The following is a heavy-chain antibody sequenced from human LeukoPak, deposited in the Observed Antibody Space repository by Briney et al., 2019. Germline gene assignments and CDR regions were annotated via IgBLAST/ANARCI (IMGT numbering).Heavy chain of an antibody. CDR2: INSDGSST. CDR3: ARGAYSSGWYYYYYGMDV. V-gene: IGHV3-74*01. CDR1: GFTFSSYW. J-gene: IGHJ6*02. Sequence: GGSLRLSCAASGFTFSSYWMHWVRQAPGKGLVWVSRINSDGSSTSYADSVKGRFTISRDNAKNTLHLQMNSLRAEDTAVYYCARGAYSSGWYYYYYGMDVWGQGTTVTVSS. D-gene: IGHD6-19*01.